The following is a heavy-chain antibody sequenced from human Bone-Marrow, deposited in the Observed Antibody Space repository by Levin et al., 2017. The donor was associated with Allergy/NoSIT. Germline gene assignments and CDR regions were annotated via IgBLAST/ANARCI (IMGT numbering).Heavy chain of an antibody. CDR3: ASLGIQWDLLNWFDP. D-gene: IGHD1-26*01. Sequence: NAGGSLRLSCAASGFIFSSYSMNWVRQAPGKGLEWVSSISSSSNYIYYADSVKGRFTISRDNAKNSQDLQMNSLRAEDTAVYYCASLGIQWDLLNWFDPWGQGTLVTVSS. CDR2: ISSSSNYI. V-gene: IGHV3-21*01. J-gene: IGHJ5*02. CDR1: GFIFSSYS.